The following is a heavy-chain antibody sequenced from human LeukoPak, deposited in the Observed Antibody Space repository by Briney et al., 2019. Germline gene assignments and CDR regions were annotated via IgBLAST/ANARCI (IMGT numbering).Heavy chain of an antibody. CDR2: ISYDGSNK. D-gene: IGHD5-18*01. J-gene: IGHJ3*02. CDR1: GFTFSSYA. V-gene: IGHV3-30-3*01. Sequence: GGSLRLSCAASGFTFSSYAMHWVRQAPGKGLEWVAVISYDGSNKYYADSVKGRFTISRDNSKNTLYLQMNSPRAEDTAVYYCARENYGYFDIWGQGTMVTVSS. CDR3: ARENYGYFDI.